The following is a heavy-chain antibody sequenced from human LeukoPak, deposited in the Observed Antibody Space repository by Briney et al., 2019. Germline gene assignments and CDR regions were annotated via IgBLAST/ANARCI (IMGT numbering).Heavy chain of an antibody. CDR1: GGTFSSYA. D-gene: IGHD2-2*01. CDR2: IIPIFGTA. CDR3: AGGIVPTHYYYGMDV. V-gene: IGHV1-69*01. J-gene: IGHJ6*02. Sequence: SVKVSCKASGGTFSSYAISWVRQAPGQGLEWMGGIIPIFGTANYAQKFQGGVTITADESTSTAYMELSSLRSEDTAVYYCAGGIVPTHYYYGMDVWGQGTTVTVSS.